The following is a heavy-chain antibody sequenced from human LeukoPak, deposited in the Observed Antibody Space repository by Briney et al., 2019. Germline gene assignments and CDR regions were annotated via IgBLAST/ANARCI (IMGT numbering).Heavy chain of an antibody. CDR3: ARSRHSYDSSGFPHY. CDR2: IIPIFGTA. V-gene: IGHV1-69*06. J-gene: IGHJ4*02. Sequence: ASVKVSCKASGGTFSSYAISGVRQAPGQGLEWMGGIIPIFGTANYAQKFQGRVTITADKSTSTAYMELSSLRSEDTALYYCARSRHSYDSSGFPHYWGQGTLVTVSS. CDR1: GGTFSSYA. D-gene: IGHD3-22*01.